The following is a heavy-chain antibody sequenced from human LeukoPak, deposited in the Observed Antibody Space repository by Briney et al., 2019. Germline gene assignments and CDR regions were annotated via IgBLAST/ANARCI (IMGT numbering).Heavy chain of an antibody. CDR2: IAYSGST. Sequence: SETLSLTCTVSGGSIGSYYWTWIRQSPGNGLEWIGYIAYSGSTNYNPSLKSRVTISVDTSKNQFSLKLRSVTAADTAVYYCARDGGKWNDDGYYHYMDVWGKGTTVLISS. J-gene: IGHJ6*03. V-gene: IGHV4-59*01. CDR3: ARDGGKWNDDGYYHYMDV. D-gene: IGHD1-1*01. CDR1: GGSIGSYY.